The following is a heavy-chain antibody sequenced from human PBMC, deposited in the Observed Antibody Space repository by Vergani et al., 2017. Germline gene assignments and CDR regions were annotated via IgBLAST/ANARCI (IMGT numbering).Heavy chain of an antibody. D-gene: IGHD3-22*01. CDR3: SSYYYDSSGYFSNVDY. Sequence: EVQLVESGGGLVQPGRSLRLSCTASGFTFGAYAMSWVRQAPGKGLEWVGFIRSKAYGGTTEYAASVKGRFTISRDDSKSIAYLQMNSLKTEDTAVYYCSSYYYDSSGYFSNVDYWGQGTLVTVSS. CDR2: IRSKAYGGTT. CDR1: GFTFGAYA. V-gene: IGHV3-49*04. J-gene: IGHJ4*02.